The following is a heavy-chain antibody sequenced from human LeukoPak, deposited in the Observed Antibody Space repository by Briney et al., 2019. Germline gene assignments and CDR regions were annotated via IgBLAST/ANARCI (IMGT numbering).Heavy chain of an antibody. CDR3: VKDSIAVAGTFDA. Sequence: PGGSLRLSCSASGFTFSSSDMHWVRQAPGKGLEFVSSISSNGDTTYYADSVKGRFTISRDNSKNTLYLQMSSLRAEDTAVYYCVKDSIAVAGTFDAWGQVTLVTVSS. J-gene: IGHJ5*02. CDR1: GFTFSSSD. D-gene: IGHD6-19*01. CDR2: ISSNGDTT. V-gene: IGHV3-64D*09.